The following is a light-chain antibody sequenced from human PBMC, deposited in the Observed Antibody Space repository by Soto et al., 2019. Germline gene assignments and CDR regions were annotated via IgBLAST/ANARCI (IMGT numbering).Light chain of an antibody. CDR1: TGDIGTYDH. J-gene: IGLJ2*01. CDR2: EVT. V-gene: IGLV2-18*02. CDR3: SSYTSSSTLV. Sequence: QSALTQPPSASGSPGQSVTISCAGSTGDIGTYDHVSWYQQHPGKAPKLLIYEVTKRPPGVPARFSGSKSGNTASLTISGLQAEDEADYYCSSYTSSSTLVFGGGTKLTVL.